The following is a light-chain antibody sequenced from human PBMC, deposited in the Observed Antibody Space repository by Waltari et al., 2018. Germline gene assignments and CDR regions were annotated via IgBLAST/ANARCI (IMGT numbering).Light chain of an antibody. CDR2: LGS. Sequence: DIVMTQSTLSLPVSPGEPASISCRSSQSLLHSNGYTFLDWYLQKPGQSPQFLIYLGSNRASGVPDRFSGSGSGTDCTLKISRVEAEDVGVYYCMQALQTPWTFGQGTKVEIK. V-gene: IGKV2-28*01. CDR1: QSLLHSNGYTF. CDR3: MQALQTPWT. J-gene: IGKJ1*01.